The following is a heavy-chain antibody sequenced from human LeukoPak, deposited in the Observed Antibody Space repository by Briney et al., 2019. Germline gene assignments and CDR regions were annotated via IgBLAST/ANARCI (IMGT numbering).Heavy chain of an antibody. Sequence: PGGSLRLSCAASGFTFSSYEMNWVRQAPGKGLEWVSYISSSGSTIYYADSVKGRFTISRDNAKNSLYLQMNSLRAEDTAVYYCARSPVGATSLFVYWGQGTLVTVSS. D-gene: IGHD1-26*01. J-gene: IGHJ4*02. V-gene: IGHV3-48*03. CDR2: ISSSGSTI. CDR3: ARSPVGATSLFVY. CDR1: GFTFSSYE.